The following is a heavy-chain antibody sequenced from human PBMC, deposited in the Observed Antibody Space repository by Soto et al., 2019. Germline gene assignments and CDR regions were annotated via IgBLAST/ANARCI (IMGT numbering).Heavy chain of an antibody. V-gene: IGHV3-30*18. J-gene: IGHJ4*02. CDR1: GFTFSNYG. Sequence: VGSLRLSCVGSGFTFSNYGMHWVRQPPGKGLEWVALISDDGDKRYYADSVRGRLIISRDNSKDTLYLQMNSLGPDDTAVYFCAKARVRIVGANSFDYWGQGTPVTVSS. CDR3: AKARVRIVGANSFDY. CDR2: ISDDGDKR. D-gene: IGHD1-26*01.